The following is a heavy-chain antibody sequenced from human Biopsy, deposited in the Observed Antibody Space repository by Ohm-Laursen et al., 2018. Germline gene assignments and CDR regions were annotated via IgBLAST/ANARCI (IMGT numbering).Heavy chain of an antibody. CDR3: TTYQY. J-gene: IGHJ4*02. Sequence: SLRLSCAASGLTFTTALMSWVRQAPGKGLEWVGRIKSKTDGGTIDYAASVKGRIIILRDDSKKTVYLQMNNLKTEDTGVYYCTTYQYWGQGTLVTVSS. CDR1: GLTFTTAL. D-gene: IGHD3-16*02. CDR2: IKSKTDGGTI. V-gene: IGHV3-15*01.